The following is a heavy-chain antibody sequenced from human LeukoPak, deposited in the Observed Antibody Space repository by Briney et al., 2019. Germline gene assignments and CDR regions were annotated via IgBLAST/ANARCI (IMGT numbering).Heavy chain of an antibody. CDR1: VHSYRKYG. CDR3: ANGLTNGDYVF. Sequence: GGPLRLSCALSVHSYRKYGIHWVRDAPGRGVEWVAYISYDGSNKYYADSVKGRFTISRGNSKNTLYLQMNSLRAEDTAVYYCANGLTNGDYVFWGQGTLVTASS. D-gene: IGHD4-17*01. CDR2: ISYDGSNK. V-gene: IGHV3-30*18. J-gene: IGHJ4*02.